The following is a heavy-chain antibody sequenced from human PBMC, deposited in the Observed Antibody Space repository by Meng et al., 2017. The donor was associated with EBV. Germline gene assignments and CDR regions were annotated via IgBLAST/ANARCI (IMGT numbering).Heavy chain of an antibody. D-gene: IGHD4-17*01. CDR2: LNSLFHTT. CDR3: ASAGHYGDYVFEY. V-gene: IGHV1-69*01. CDR1: GGILPIFA. Sequence: QVLPPRAVAEQTGSSVTLSFKTAGGILPIFAISWVRQPHAQGNGWVVVLNSLFHTTNYAQKFQGRLHIIADESSATTYMELSSLRSEDTAIDYCASAGHYGDYVFEYWGQGTLVTVSS. J-gene: IGHJ4*02.